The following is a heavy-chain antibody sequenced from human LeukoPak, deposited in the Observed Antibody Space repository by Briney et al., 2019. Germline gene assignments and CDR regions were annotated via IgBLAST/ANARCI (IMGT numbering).Heavy chain of an antibody. CDR1: GFTFSSYG. CDR3: AKDQLWFGELLYLFDY. V-gene: IGHV3-23*01. CDR2: ISGSGGST. J-gene: IGHJ4*02. Sequence: GGSLRLSCAASGFTFSSYGMHWVRQAPGKGLEWVSAISGSGGSTYYADSVKGRFTISRDNSKNTLYLQMNSLRAEDTAVYYCAKDQLWFGELLYLFDYWGQGTLVTVSS. D-gene: IGHD3-10*01.